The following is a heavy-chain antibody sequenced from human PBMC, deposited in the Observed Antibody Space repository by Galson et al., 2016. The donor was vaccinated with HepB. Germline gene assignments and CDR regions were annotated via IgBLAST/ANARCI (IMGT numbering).Heavy chain of an antibody. CDR3: ARMANGADSD. CDR2: IRNKRNNYIT. Sequence: SLRLSCAGSGFSFSDHYMDWVRQAPGKGLEWVGRIRNKRNNYITEYAASVIGRFTISRDDSRNSVDLQMNTLKTEDTAVYYCARMANGADSDWGQGTLVTVSP. V-gene: IGHV3-72*01. CDR1: GFSFSDHY. D-gene: IGHD2-8*01. J-gene: IGHJ4*02.